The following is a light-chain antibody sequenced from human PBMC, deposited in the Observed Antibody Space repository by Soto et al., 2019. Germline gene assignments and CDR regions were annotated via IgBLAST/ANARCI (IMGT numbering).Light chain of an antibody. CDR3: QQYDRWPVT. CDR2: DAS. V-gene: IGKV3-15*01. J-gene: IGKJ4*01. Sequence: MTQSPATLSVWQRYTVTLSFRASQSVTTNLAWYQHKPGQSPRLLISDASTGASGIPPRFSGSGSGTEFTLTIDRLQSADFAVYYRQQYDRWPVTFGGGTKVDIK. CDR1: QSVTTN.